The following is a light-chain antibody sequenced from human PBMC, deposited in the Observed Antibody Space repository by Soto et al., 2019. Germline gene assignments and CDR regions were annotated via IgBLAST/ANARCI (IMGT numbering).Light chain of an antibody. CDR2: GAS. V-gene: IGKV3-20*01. J-gene: IGKJ1*01. CDR1: QSVINSY. Sequence: EIVLTQSPGTLSLSPGERATLSCRASQSVINSYLAWYQQKPGQAPRLLIYGASSRATGIPDKFSGSGSGTDFTLTISRLEPEDFAVYFCHQYGSSPWTFGQGTKVDI. CDR3: HQYGSSPWT.